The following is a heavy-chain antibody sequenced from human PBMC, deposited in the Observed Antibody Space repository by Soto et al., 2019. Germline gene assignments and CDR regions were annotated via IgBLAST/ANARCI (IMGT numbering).Heavy chain of an antibody. J-gene: IGHJ4*02. CDR1: GFTLNNYG. CDR3: AKDRGYPRDYFHY. D-gene: IGHD6-13*01. V-gene: IGHV3-23*01. Sequence: EVQLLESGGGLVQPGGSLRLSCAASGFTLNNYGMSWVRQALGKGLEWVSAISPNGQGIYYADSVKGRLIISKDNSKNTVFLHMDSLTADDTAVYYCAKDRGYPRDYFHYWGQGPLVTVSS. CDR2: ISPNGQGI.